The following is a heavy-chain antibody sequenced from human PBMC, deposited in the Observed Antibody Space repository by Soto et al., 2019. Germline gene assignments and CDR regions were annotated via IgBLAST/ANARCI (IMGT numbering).Heavy chain of an antibody. CDR3: AKDQQWEVPHYFDY. CDR2: ISGCGGRT. J-gene: IGHJ4*02. CDR1: GFTFSTSA. V-gene: IGHV3-23*01. D-gene: IGHD6-19*01. Sequence: EVQLLESGGDLVQPGGSLRLSCAASGFTFSTSAMTWVRQAPGKGLEWVSTISGCGGRTYHAASVKGRFTISRDNSKNTLYLQMNSLRAEDTAVYYCAKDQQWEVPHYFDYWGQGTLVTVSS.